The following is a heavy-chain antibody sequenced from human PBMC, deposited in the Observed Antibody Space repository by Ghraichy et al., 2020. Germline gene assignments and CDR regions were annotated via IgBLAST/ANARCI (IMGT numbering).Heavy chain of an antibody. CDR2: IYDSGTT. D-gene: IGHD2-15*01. CDR1: GGFISTYY. V-gene: IGHV4-59*13. Sequence: GSLRLSCTVSGGFISTYYWSWIRQPPGKGLEWIGDIYDSGTTSYNPSLKSRVTISVDTSKNQFSLKLNSVTAADTAVYYCARSSGLAVTATAEYFQHWGQGTLVPVSS. J-gene: IGHJ1*01. CDR3: ARSSGLAVTATAEYFQH.